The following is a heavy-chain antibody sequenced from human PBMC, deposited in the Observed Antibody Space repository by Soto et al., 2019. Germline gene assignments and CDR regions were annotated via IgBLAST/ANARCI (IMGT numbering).Heavy chain of an antibody. V-gene: IGHV1-69*02. Sequence: QVQLVQSGAEVKKPGSSVKVSCKASGGTFSSYTISWVRQAPGQGLEWMGRIIPILGIANYAQKFQGRVTXTXDXXTSTAYMELSSLRSEDTAVYYCARSYGGKADGMDVWGQGTTVTVSS. CDR1: GGTFSSYT. CDR2: IIPILGIA. D-gene: IGHD4-17*01. J-gene: IGHJ6*02. CDR3: ARSYGGKADGMDV.